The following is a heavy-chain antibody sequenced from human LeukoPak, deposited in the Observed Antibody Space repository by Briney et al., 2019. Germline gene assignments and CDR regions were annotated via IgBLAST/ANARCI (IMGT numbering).Heavy chain of an antibody. CDR2: ISAYNGNT. V-gene: IGHV1-18*01. CDR3: ARDPRDYYGSGGYDFDY. CDR1: GYTFTSYG. D-gene: IGHD3-10*01. J-gene: IGHJ4*02. Sequence: ASVKVSCKASGYTFTSYGISWVRQAPGQGLEWMGWISAYNGNTNYAQNLQGRVTMTTDTSTSTAYMELRSLRSDDTAVYYCARDPRDYYGSGGYDFDYWGQGTLVTVSS.